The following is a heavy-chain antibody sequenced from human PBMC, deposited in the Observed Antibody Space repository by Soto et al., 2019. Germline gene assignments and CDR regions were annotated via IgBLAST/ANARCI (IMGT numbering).Heavy chain of an antibody. CDR3: ARLLNEVTALDY. J-gene: IGHJ4*02. Sequence: EVQLVESGGGLVQPGGSLRLSCTASGIILSRAWMTWVRQAPGKGLERVASIKPDGIGKYYLDSVQGRFTISRDNTQNSLFLQTNSLRAEDTAMYYCARLLNEVTALDYWGQGTLVTVSS. D-gene: IGHD2-21*02. CDR1: GIILSRAW. CDR2: IKPDGIGK. V-gene: IGHV3-7*01.